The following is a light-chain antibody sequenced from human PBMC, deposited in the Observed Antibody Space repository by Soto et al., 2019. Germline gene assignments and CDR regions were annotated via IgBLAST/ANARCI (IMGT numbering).Light chain of an antibody. CDR3: SSYAGSNYPCV. Sequence: QSALTQPPSASGSPGQSVTISCTGTSSDVGGYNSVSWYQQHPGKAPKLMISEVSKRPSGVPDRFSGSKSGNTASLTVSGLQAEDEADYSCSSYAGSNYPCVFGTGTKLTVL. CDR2: EVS. CDR1: SSDVGGYNS. V-gene: IGLV2-8*01. J-gene: IGLJ1*01.